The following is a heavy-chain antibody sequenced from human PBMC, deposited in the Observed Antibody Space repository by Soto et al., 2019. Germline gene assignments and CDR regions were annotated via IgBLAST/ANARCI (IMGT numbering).Heavy chain of an antibody. D-gene: IGHD6-13*01. J-gene: IGHJ5*02. CDR3: AGQGGSRLNWFDP. V-gene: IGHV3-48*01. CDR1: GFTFSSYS. Sequence: EVQLVESGGGLVQPGGSLRLSCAASGFTFSSYSMNWVRQAPGKGLEWVSYISRSSSTIYYADSVKGRFTISRDNAKNSLYLQMNSLRAEDTAVYYCAGQGGSRLNWFDPWGQGTLVTVSS. CDR2: ISRSSSTI.